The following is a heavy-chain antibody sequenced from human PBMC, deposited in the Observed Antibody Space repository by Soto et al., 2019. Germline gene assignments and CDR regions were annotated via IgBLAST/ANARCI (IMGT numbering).Heavy chain of an antibody. CDR3: ARSRGWLVRWYFDL. D-gene: IGHD6-19*01. Sequence: EVQLVESGGGLVQPGGSLRLSCAASGFTFSSYWMSWVRQAPGKGLEWVANIKQDGSEKYYVDSVKGRFTISRDNAKNSLYLQMNSLRAEDTAVYYCARSRGWLVRWYFDLWGRGTLVTVSS. CDR1: GFTFSSYW. V-gene: IGHV3-7*03. CDR2: IKQDGSEK. J-gene: IGHJ2*01.